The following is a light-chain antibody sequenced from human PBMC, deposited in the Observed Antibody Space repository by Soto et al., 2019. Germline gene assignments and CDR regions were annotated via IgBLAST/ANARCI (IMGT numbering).Light chain of an antibody. Sequence: QSVLTQPPSVSGAPGQRVTISCTGSSSNIGAGYDVHWYQQLPGTAPKLLIYANSNRPSGVPDRFSGSKSGTPASLAITGLQAEDEADYYCQSYDSSLSVNVVFGGGTKVTVL. CDR1: SSNIGAGYD. J-gene: IGLJ2*01. CDR3: QSYDSSLSVNVV. CDR2: ANS. V-gene: IGLV1-40*01.